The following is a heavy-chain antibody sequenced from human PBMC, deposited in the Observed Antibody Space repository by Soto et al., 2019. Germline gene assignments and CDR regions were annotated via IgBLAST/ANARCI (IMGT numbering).Heavy chain of an antibody. CDR3: ASDRGVRDV. CDR1: GYTFNSYY. V-gene: IGHV1-2*02. J-gene: IGHJ6*02. D-gene: IGHD2-8*01. Sequence: QVQLVQSGAEVKKPGASVKVSCKASGYTFNSYYMHWVRQAPGQGLEWMGWINPDSGVTYYTHKFQDRVTMTTDTSISTAYMALSKLTSDDTDRDYCASDRGVRDVWSHGTTVIVSS. CDR2: INPDSGVT.